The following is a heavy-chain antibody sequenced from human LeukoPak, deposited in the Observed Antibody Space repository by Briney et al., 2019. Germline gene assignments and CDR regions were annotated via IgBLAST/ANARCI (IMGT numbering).Heavy chain of an antibody. J-gene: IGHJ4*02. CDR1: GGSISSGGYY. V-gene: IGHV4-31*03. CDR2: IYYSGST. D-gene: IGHD6-13*01. CDR3: ARGSLIAAAVRTPIFDY. Sequence: PSETLSLTCTVSGGSISSGGYYWSWIRQHPGKGLEWIGYIYYSGSTYYNPSLKSRVTISVDTSKNQFSLKLSSVTAADTAVYYCARGSLIAAAVRTPIFDYWGQGTLVTVSS.